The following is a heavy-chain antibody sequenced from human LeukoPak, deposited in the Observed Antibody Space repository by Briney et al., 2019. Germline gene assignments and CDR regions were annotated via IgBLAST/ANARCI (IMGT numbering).Heavy chain of an antibody. V-gene: IGHV4-34*01. Sequence: SETLSLTCAVYGGSFSGYYWTWIRQPPGKGLEWIGEINHSGSTSYNPSLKSRLTISVDTSKNQFSLKLSSVTAADTAVYYCARGKAPYFDYWGQGTLVTVSS. J-gene: IGHJ4*02. CDR1: GGSFSGYY. CDR3: ARGKAPYFDY. CDR2: INHSGST.